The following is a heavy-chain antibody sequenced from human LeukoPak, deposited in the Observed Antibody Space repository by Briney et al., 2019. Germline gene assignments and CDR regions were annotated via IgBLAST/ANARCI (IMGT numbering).Heavy chain of an antibody. Sequence: GGSLRLSCAASGFTVSSDYMSWVRQAPGKGLEWVSVIYSGGSTYYADSVKGRFTISRDKSKSTVYLQMNSLRFEDTAMYYCARNWFDPWGQGTLVTVSS. J-gene: IGHJ5*02. V-gene: IGHV3-53*05. CDR2: IYSGGST. CDR3: ARNWFDP. CDR1: GFTVSSDY.